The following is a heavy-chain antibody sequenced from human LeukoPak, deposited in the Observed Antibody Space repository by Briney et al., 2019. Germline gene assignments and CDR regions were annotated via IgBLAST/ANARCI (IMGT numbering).Heavy chain of an antibody. CDR3: AVLKYPVV. Sequence: ASVKVSCKTSGYIFTAYYMHWVRQAPGQGLEWMGWINPNSGATNYALEFQGRVTMTRDTSITTAYMELSRLRSDDTAVYYCAVLKYPVVWGQGTLVTVSS. V-gene: IGHV1-2*02. J-gene: IGHJ4*02. D-gene: IGHD3-22*01. CDR2: INPNSGAT. CDR1: GYIFTAYY.